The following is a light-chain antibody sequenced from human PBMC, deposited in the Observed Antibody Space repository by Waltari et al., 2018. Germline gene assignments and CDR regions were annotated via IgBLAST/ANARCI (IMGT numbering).Light chain of an antibody. CDR2: EVS. J-gene: IGLJ2*01. Sequence: QSALTQPASVSGSPGQSITISCTGTSSDVGGYNYVSWYQHQPGEAPKLMIYEVSNRPSGVSYRFSGSKSGNTASLTISGLQSEDEADYYCAAWDDSLNGVVFGGGTKLTVL. CDR1: SSDVGGYNY. CDR3: AAWDDSLNGVV. V-gene: IGLV2-14*01.